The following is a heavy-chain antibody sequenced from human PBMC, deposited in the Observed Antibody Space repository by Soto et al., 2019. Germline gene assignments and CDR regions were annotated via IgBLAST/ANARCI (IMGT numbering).Heavy chain of an antibody. Sequence: PGGSLRLSCAASGFTFSSYWMSWVRQAPGKGLEWVSNIRQDGSEIYYVDSVKGRFTISRDNAKNSLYLQMNSLRAEDTAVYYCARVWGAHIAPNGMDVWGQGTTVTVSS. J-gene: IGHJ6*02. V-gene: IGHV3-7*03. CDR2: IRQDGSEI. CDR1: GFTFSSYW. CDR3: ARVWGAHIAPNGMDV. D-gene: IGHD2-21*01.